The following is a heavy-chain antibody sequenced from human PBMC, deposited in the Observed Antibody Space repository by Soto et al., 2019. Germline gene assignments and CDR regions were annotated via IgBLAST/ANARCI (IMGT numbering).Heavy chain of an antibody. CDR3: ARVGSYHDILTGYYRYYYYGMDV. CDR1: VGSISSYY. CDR2: IYYSGST. V-gene: IGHV4-59*01. D-gene: IGHD3-9*01. Sequence: SETLSLTCTVSVGSISSYYWSWIRQPPGKGLEWIGYIYYSGSTNYNPSLKSRVTISVDTSKNQFSLKLSSVTAADTAVYYCARVGSYHDILTGYYRYYYYGMDVWGQGTTVT. J-gene: IGHJ6*02.